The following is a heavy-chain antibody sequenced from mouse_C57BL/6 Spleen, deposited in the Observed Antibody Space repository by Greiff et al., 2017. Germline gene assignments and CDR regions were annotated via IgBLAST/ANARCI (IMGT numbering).Heavy chain of an antibody. D-gene: IGHD2-3*01. Sequence: EVKLVESGGGLVKPGGSLKLSCAASGFTFSDYGMHWVRQAPEKGLEWVAYISSGSSTIYYADTVKGRFTLSRDNAKNTLFLQMTSLRSEDAAMYYCARGGYYKWYFDVWGTGTTVTVSS. CDR1: GFTFSDYG. J-gene: IGHJ1*03. V-gene: IGHV5-17*01. CDR3: ARGGYYKWYFDV. CDR2: ISSGSSTI.